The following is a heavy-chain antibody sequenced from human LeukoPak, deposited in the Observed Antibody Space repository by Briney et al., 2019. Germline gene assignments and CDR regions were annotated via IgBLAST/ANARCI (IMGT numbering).Heavy chain of an antibody. CDR3: ARGARGYYSYGMDV. D-gene: IGHD3-10*01. V-gene: IGHV4-61*02. CDR2: IYTSGST. J-gene: IGHJ6*02. Sequence: SETLSLTCTVSGCSISSGSYYWSWIRQPAGKGLEWIGRIYTSGSTNYNPSLKSRVTISVDTSKNQFSLKLSSVTAADTAVYYCARGARGYYSYGMDVWGQGTTVTVSS. CDR1: GCSISSGSYY.